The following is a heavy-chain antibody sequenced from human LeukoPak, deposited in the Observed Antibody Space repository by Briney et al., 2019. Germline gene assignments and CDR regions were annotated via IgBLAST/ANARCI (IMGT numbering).Heavy chain of an antibody. CDR3: AKAPAASYSPLGY. V-gene: IGHV3-21*01. CDR2: ISSSSSYI. D-gene: IGHD1-26*01. CDR1: GFTFSSYS. Sequence: GGSLRLSCAASGFTFSSYSMNWVRQAPGKGLEWVSSISSSSSYIYYADSVKGRFTISRDNSKNTLYLQMNSLRAEDTAVYYCAKAPAASYSPLGYWGQGTLVSVSS. J-gene: IGHJ4*02.